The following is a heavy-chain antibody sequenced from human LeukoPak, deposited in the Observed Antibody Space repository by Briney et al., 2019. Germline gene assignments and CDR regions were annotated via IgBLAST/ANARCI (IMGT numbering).Heavy chain of an antibody. V-gene: IGHV4-59*01. Sequence: SETLSLTCTVSGGSISSYYWSWIRQPPGKGLEWIGYIHYSGSTNYNPSLKSRVTILVDTSKNQFSLKLSSVTAADTAVYYCARDKGSYHNWFDPWVQGTLVMVSS. CDR1: GGSISSYY. J-gene: IGHJ5*02. CDR2: IHYSGST. D-gene: IGHD1-26*01. CDR3: ARDKGSYHNWFDP.